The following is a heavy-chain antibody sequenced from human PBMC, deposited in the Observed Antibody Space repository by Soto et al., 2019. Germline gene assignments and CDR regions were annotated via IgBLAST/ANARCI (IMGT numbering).Heavy chain of an antibody. Sequence: EVQLVESGGGLIQPGGSLRLSCAVSGFTVSNNYMSWVRQAPGKGLEGVSVIYSGGYTAYGDSVKGRFTISRDNSKNTLYLKIKGRGADDPAVFYGGTQGGGGGYWGQGTLVTVSS. CDR1: GFTVSNNY. D-gene: IGHD3-16*01. CDR2: IYSGGYT. J-gene: IGHJ4*02. V-gene: IGHV3-53*01. CDR3: GTQGGGGGY.